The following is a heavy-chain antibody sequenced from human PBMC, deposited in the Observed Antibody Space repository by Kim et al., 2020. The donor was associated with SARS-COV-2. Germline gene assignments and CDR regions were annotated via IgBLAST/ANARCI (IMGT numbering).Heavy chain of an antibody. D-gene: IGHD3-10*01. CDR3: ARGQTITA. CDR2: SGGND. Sequence: SGGNDYDADSVKGRFTISRDNSKNTLTLQMNSLRPEDSGVYYCARGQTITAWGQGAQVTVSS. V-gene: IGHV3-53*01. J-gene: IGHJ5*02.